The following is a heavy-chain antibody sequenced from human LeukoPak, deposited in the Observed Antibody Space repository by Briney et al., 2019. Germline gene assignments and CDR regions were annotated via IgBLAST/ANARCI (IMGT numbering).Heavy chain of an antibody. CDR1: GFTFSDYY. CDR3: ARAGNYYDSSGYFT. Sequence: GGSLRLSCAASGFTFSDYYMSWTRQAPGKGLEWVSYISSSGSTIYYADSVKGRFTISRDNAKNSLYLQMNSLRAEDTAVYYCARAGNYYDSSGYFTWGQGTLVTVSS. CDR2: ISSSGSTI. D-gene: IGHD3-22*01. J-gene: IGHJ5*02. V-gene: IGHV3-11*01.